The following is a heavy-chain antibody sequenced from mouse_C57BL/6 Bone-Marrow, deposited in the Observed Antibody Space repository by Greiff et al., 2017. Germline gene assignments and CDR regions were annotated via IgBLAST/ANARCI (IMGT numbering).Heavy chain of an antibody. CDR3: AGYYGNYVEFDY. Sequence: QVQLQQPGAELVKPGASVKMSCKASGYTFTSYWITWVKQRPGKGLEWIGDIYPGSGSTNYNEKFKSKATLTVDTSSSTAYMQLSSLTSEDSAVXYCAGYYGNYVEFDYWGKGTTLTVSS. D-gene: IGHD2-1*01. J-gene: IGHJ2*01. CDR2: IYPGSGST. CDR1: GYTFTSYW. V-gene: IGHV1-55*01.